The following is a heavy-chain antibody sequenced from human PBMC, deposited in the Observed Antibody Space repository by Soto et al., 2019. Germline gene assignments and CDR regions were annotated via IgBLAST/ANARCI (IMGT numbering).Heavy chain of an antibody. Sequence: PGGSLRLSCAASGFTFSSYAMSWVRQAPGKGLEWVSAISGSGGSTYYADSVKGRFTISRDNSKNTLYPQMNSLRAEDTAVYYCAKDRGSAVARTFPFDYWGQGTLVTVSS. CDR1: GFTFSSYA. J-gene: IGHJ4*02. D-gene: IGHD6-19*01. CDR2: ISGSGGST. V-gene: IGHV3-23*01. CDR3: AKDRGSAVARTFPFDY.